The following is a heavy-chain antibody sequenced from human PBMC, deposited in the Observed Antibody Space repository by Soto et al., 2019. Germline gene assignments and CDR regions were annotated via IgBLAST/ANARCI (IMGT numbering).Heavy chain of an antibody. CDR3: AREDPTYYYYGMDV. CDR1: GFTFSSYA. Sequence: QVQLVESGGGVVQPGRSLRLSCAASGFTFSSYAMHWVRQAPGKGLEWVAVISYDGSNKYYADSVKGRFTISRDNSKNTLYLQMNSLLADDTAVYYCAREDPTYYYYGMDVWGQGTTVTVSS. V-gene: IGHV3-30-3*01. J-gene: IGHJ6*02. CDR2: ISYDGSNK.